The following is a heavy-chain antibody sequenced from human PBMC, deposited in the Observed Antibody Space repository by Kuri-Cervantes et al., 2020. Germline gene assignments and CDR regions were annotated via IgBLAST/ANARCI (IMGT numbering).Heavy chain of an antibody. CDR2: FDPEDGET. V-gene: IGHV1-24*01. J-gene: IGHJ4*02. D-gene: IGHD6-19*01. Sequence: ASVKVSCKASGYTFTSYDINWVRQAPGKGLEWMGGFDPEDGETIYAQKFQGRVTMTEDTSTDTAYMELCSLRSEDTAVYYCATDRGYSSGWYYFDYWGQGTLVTVSS. CDR3: ATDRGYSSGWYYFDY. CDR1: GYTFTSYD.